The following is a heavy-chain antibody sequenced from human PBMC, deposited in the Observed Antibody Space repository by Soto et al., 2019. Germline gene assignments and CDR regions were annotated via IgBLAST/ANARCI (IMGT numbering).Heavy chain of an antibody. CDR3: SGENYSHYRAV. CDR1: GYTFTSYG. CDR2: ISAYNGNT. J-gene: IGHJ6*03. V-gene: IGHV1-18*01. Sequence: QVQLVQSGAEVKKPGASVKVSCKASGYTFTSYGISWVRQAPGQGLEWMGWISAYNGNTNYAQKLQGRVTITTDTSTSTAYMELRSPRADDTAVYLRSGENYSHYRAVWGQGTTVTVSS.